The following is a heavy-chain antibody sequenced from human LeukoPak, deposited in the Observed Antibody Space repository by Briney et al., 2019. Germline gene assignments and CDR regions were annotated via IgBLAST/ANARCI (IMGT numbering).Heavy chain of an antibody. D-gene: IGHD5-24*01. CDR3: AMGRDGYNYVNY. J-gene: IGHJ4*02. V-gene: IGHV3-21*01. CDR1: GFTFSSYS. CDR2: ISSSSSYI. Sequence: AGGSLRLSCAASGFTFSSYSMKWVRQAPGKGLEWVSSISSSSSYIYYAGSVKGRFTISRDNAKNSLYLQMNSLRAEDTAVYYCAMGRDGYNYVNYWGQGTLVTVSS.